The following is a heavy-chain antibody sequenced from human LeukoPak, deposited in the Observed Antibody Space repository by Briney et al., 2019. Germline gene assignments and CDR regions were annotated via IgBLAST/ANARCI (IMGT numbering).Heavy chain of an antibody. CDR1: GGSINSYY. V-gene: IGHV4-59*08. CDR3: ARLARIAAAGFFDY. Sequence: KSSETLSLTCTVSGGSINSYYWGWIRQPPGKGLEWIGYIYYSGSTNYNPSLRSRVTISVDTSKNQFSLKLSFVTAADTAVYYCARLARIAAAGFFDYWGQGTLVTVSS. CDR2: IYYSGST. D-gene: IGHD6-13*01. J-gene: IGHJ4*02.